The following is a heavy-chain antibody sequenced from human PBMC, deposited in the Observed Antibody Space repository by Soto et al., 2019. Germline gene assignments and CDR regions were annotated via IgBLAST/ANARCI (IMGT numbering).Heavy chain of an antibody. Sequence: QVQLVQSGAEEKKPGASVKVSCKASGYTSTSYAMHWVRQAPGQRLEWMGWINAGNGNTKYSQKFQGRVTITRDTSASTAYMELSSLRSEDTAVYYCARGIKGSSSWNWYFDLWGRGTLVTVSS. V-gene: IGHV1-3*05. CDR3: ARGIKGSSSWNWYFDL. CDR2: INAGNGNT. CDR1: GYTSTSYA. D-gene: IGHD6-13*01. J-gene: IGHJ2*01.